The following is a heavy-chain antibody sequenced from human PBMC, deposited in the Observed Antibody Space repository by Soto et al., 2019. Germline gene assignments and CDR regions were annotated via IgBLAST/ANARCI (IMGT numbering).Heavy chain of an antibody. J-gene: IGHJ4*02. Sequence: GGSLRLSCAASGFTFSSYAMHWVRQAPGKGLEYVSAISSNGGSTYYANSVKGRFTISRDNSKNTLYLQMNSLRTEDTAVYYCARRGPGTYFDYWGQGTLVTVSS. CDR1: GFTFSSYA. V-gene: IGHV3-64*01. D-gene: IGHD6-13*01. CDR2: ISSNGGST. CDR3: ARRGPGTYFDY.